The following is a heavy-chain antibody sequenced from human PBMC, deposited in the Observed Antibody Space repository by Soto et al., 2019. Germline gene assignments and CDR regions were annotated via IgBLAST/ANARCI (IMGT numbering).Heavy chain of an antibody. J-gene: IGHJ5*02. Sequence: GGSLRLSCAASGFTFSSYAMSWVRQAPGKGLEWVSAISGSGGSTYYADSVKGRFTISRDNSKNTLYLQMNSLRAEDTAVYYCAKVNSYLGYCSGGSCYINWFDPWGQGTLVTVSS. V-gene: IGHV3-23*01. CDR3: AKVNSYLGYCSGGSCYINWFDP. CDR1: GFTFSSYA. D-gene: IGHD2-15*01. CDR2: ISGSGGST.